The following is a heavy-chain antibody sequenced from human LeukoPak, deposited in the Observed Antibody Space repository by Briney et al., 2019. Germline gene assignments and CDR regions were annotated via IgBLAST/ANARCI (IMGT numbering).Heavy chain of an antibody. D-gene: IGHD4-23*01. CDR1: GYTFTSYG. CDR3: AREAYGGKIDY. Sequence: GASVKVSCKASGYTFTSYGISWVRQAPGQGVEWMGWISAYNGNTNYAQKLQGRVTMTKDRSTSTAYMELRSLRSDDTAVYYCAREAYGGKIDYWGQGTLVTVSS. CDR2: ISAYNGNT. V-gene: IGHV1-18*01. J-gene: IGHJ4*02.